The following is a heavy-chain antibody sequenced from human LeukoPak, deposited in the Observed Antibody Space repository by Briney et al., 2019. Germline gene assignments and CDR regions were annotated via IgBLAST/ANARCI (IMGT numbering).Heavy chain of an antibody. CDR3: ASLRRDGYNY. V-gene: IGHV4-59*01. D-gene: IGHD5-24*01. J-gene: IGHJ4*02. CDR1: GGSISSYY. Sequence: KASETLSLTYTVSGGSISSYYWSWIRQPPGKGLEWIGYIYYSGSTNYNPSLKSRVTISVDTSKNQFSLKLSSATAADTAVYYCASLRRDGYNYWGQGTLVTVSS. CDR2: IYYSGST.